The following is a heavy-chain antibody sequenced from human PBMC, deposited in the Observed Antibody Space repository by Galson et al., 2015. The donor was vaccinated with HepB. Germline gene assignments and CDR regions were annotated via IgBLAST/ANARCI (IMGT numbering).Heavy chain of an antibody. Sequence: SLRLSCAASGFTFSSYSMNWVRQAPGKGLEWVSSISSSSSYIYYADSVKGRFTISRDNAKNSLYLQMNSLRAEDTAVYYCARVVDWYCGGDCYSSYYYYGMDVWGQGTTVTVSS. V-gene: IGHV3-21*01. CDR2: ISSSSSYI. D-gene: IGHD2-21*02. CDR1: GFTFSSYS. J-gene: IGHJ6*02. CDR3: ARVVDWYCGGDCYSSYYYYGMDV.